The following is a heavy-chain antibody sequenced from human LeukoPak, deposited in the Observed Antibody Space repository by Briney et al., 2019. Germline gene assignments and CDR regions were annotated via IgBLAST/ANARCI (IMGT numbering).Heavy chain of an antibody. Sequence: GEALKISLKGSGYSFTCYLIGWVRPIPGKGLGWVGINYPGDSDTRYSPSFQCQGTISADTSISTANMQWSSLTASDTAMYYCARQHRGSGWYSDYWGQGTLVTVSS. CDR1: GYSFTCYL. D-gene: IGHD6-19*01. CDR3: ARQHRGSGWYSDY. CDR2: NYPGDSDT. J-gene: IGHJ4*02. V-gene: IGHV5-51*01.